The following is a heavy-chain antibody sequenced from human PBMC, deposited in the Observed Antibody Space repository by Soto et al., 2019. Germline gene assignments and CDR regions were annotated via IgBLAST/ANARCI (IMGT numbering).Heavy chain of an antibody. V-gene: IGHV1-18*01. D-gene: IGHD2-8*01. Sequence: QMVQSGGEVKKPGASVRVSCKASGYTFTSYGISWVRQAPGQGLEWMGWITPFNGNTDYAERLQGRLTLTTDTSTSPAYMELRRLTSDDTALSYCMSFNGDHDYWGQGTLVIVS. CDR2: ITPFNGNT. J-gene: IGHJ4*02. CDR3: MSFNGDHDY. CDR1: GYTFTSYG.